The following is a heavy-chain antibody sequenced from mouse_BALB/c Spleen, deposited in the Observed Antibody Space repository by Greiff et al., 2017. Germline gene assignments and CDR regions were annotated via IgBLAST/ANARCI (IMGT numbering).Heavy chain of an antibody. D-gene: IGHD1-1*01. CDR2: ISYDGSN. Sequence: EVQVVESGPGLVKPSQSLSLTCSVTGYSITSGYYWNWIRQFPGNKLEWMGYISYDGSNNYNPSLKNRISITRDTSKNQFFLKLNSVTTEDTATYYCARGLRYYFDYWGQGTTLTVSS. CDR1: GYSITSGYY. J-gene: IGHJ2*01. CDR3: ARGLRYYFDY. V-gene: IGHV3-6*02.